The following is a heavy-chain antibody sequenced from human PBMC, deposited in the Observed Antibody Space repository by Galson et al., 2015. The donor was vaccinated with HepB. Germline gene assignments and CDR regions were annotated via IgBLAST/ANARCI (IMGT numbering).Heavy chain of an antibody. CDR2: IYSGGST. D-gene: IGHD6-19*01. CDR1: GFTVSSNY. V-gene: IGHV3-53*01. Sequence: SLRLSCAASGFTVSSNYMSWVRQAPGKGLEWVSVIYSGGSTYYADSVKGRFTISRDNSKNTLYLQMNSLRAEDTAVYYCARGTGSGWGLYYFDYWGQGTLVTVSS. J-gene: IGHJ4*02. CDR3: ARGTGSGWGLYYFDY.